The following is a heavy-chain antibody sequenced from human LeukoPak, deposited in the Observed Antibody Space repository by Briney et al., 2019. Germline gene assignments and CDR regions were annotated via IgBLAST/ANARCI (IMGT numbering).Heavy chain of an antibody. CDR2: ISGNGGTT. Sequence: GGSLRLSRADSGFTFSSYGMSWVRQAPGKGLEWVSAISGNGGTTYYLDSVKGRFTISRDNSKNTLYLQMNSLRADDTAIYYCAKRLAGKPPDYWGQGTLVTVSS. D-gene: IGHD3-9*01. CDR1: GFTFSSYG. CDR3: AKRLAGKPPDY. V-gene: IGHV3-23*01. J-gene: IGHJ4*02.